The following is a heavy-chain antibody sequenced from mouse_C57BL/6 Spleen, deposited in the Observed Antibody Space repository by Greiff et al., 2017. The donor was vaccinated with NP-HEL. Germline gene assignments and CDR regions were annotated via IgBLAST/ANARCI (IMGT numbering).Heavy chain of an antibody. V-gene: IGHV1-66*01. CDR1: GYSFTSYY. J-gene: IGHJ2*01. Sequence: VQLQQSGPELVKPGASVKISCKASGYSFTSYYIHWVKQRPGQGLEWIGWIYPGSGNTKYNEKFKGKATLTADTSSSTAYMQLSSLTSEDSAVYYCARSTFITTFDYWGQGTTLTVSS. D-gene: IGHD1-1*01. CDR3: ARSTFITTFDY. CDR2: IYPGSGNT.